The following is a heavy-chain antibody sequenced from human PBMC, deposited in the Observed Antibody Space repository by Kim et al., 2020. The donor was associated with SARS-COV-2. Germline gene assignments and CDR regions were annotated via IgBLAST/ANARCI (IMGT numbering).Heavy chain of an antibody. CDR3: ARGTLGVRDY. CDR1: GLDVSSNY. CDR2: IYRGGNT. J-gene: IGHJ4*02. V-gene: IGHV3-53*01. D-gene: IGHD3-10*01. Sequence: GGSLRLSCVASGLDVSSNYMSWLRQAPGKGLEWVSVIYRGGNTYDADSVKGRFTISRDNSKNTVYLQMNSLRPEDTAVYYCARGTLGVRDYWGQGTLVTVSS.